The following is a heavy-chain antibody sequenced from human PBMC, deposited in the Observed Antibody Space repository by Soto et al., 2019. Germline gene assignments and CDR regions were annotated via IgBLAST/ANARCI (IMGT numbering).Heavy chain of an antibody. CDR1: GASISTRGFY. D-gene: IGHD3-22*01. CDR3: ARVPSGYYDSGVYYEFNWFDP. J-gene: IGHJ5*02. CDR2: IYYTETT. V-gene: IGHV4-31*03. Sequence: LSETLSLTCTVSGASISTRGFYWSWVRQHPRNGLEWIGYIYYTETTFFNPSLKGRAVMSVDTSKNQFSLSLYSVTAADTAVYYCARVPSGYYDSGVYYEFNWFDPWGQGTLVTVSS.